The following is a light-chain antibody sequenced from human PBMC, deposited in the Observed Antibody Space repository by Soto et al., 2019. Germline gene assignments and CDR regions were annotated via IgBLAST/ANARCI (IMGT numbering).Light chain of an antibody. CDR2: TNN. V-gene: IGLV1-47*01. CDR3: AAWDDSLSSVV. CDR1: SSNIGNNY. J-gene: IGLJ2*01. Sequence: QSVLTQPPSASGTPGQRVTISCSGSSSNIGNNYVYWYQLLPGTAPKLLIYTNNQRPSGVPDRFSGSKSGTSASLAISGLRSEDEADYYCAAWDDSLSSVVFGGGTKVTVL.